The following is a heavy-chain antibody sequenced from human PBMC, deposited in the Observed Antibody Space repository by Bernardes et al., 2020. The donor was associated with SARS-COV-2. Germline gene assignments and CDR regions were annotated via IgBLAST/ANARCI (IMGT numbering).Heavy chain of an antibody. CDR3: ARAYYTDIHDYFYAGY. CDR2: FDPEDGET. J-gene: IGHJ4*02. CDR1: GYTLTELS. V-gene: IGHV1-24*01. D-gene: IGHD2-8*02. Sequence: ASVKVSCKVSGYTLTELSMHWVRQAPGKGLEWMGGFDPEDGETIYAQKFQGRVTMTEDTSTDTAYMELSSLRSEDTAVYFCARAYYTDIHDYFYAGYWGQGTLVSVSS.